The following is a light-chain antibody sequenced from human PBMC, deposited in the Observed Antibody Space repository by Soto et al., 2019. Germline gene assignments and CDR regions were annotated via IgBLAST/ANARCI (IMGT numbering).Light chain of an antibody. CDR3: HHYSTSPWT. CDR1: QSVSKY. CDR2: GAS. J-gene: IGKJ1*01. Sequence: EIVLTQSPGTLSLSPGERATLSCRASQSVSKYLAWYQKKPGQAPRVLIYGASSRATGIPDRFSGSGSGTDFTLTINRLEPEDFAVYYCHHYSTSPWTFGQGTQLEIK. V-gene: IGKV3-20*01.